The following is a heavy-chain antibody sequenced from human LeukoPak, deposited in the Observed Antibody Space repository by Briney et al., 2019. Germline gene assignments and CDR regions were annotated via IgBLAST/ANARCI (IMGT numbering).Heavy chain of an antibody. CDR2: IYYSGST. V-gene: IGHV4-31*03. J-gene: IGHJ6*02. CDR1: GGSISSGGYY. Sequence: SETLSLTCTVSGGSISSGGYYWSWIRQHPGKGLEWIGYIYYSGSTYYNPSLKSRVTISVDTSKNQFSLKLSSVTAADTAVYYCARQTPGYYYYGMDVWGQGTTVTVSS. CDR3: ARQTPGYYYYGMDV.